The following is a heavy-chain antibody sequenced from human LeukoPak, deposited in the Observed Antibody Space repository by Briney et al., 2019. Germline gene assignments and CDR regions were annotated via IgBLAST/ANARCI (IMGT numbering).Heavy chain of an antibody. Sequence: GGSLRLSCAASGXTFSSHWVAWLRQAPGKGLEYVAYINQDGSEIYYVDSVKGRFTVSRDNAKNSLYLQMNSLRAEDTAVYFCARWRTTNWSEFDYWGQGTLVTVSS. D-gene: IGHD1-1*01. CDR1: GXTFSSHW. CDR2: INQDGSEI. CDR3: ARWRTTNWSEFDY. J-gene: IGHJ4*02. V-gene: IGHV3-7*05.